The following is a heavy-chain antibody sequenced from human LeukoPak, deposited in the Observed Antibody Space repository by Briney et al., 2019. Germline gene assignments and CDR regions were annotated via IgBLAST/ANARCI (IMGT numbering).Heavy chain of an antibody. CDR3: ARTLWFGEFSEYYFDY. CDR2: INHSGST. CDR1: GGSFSGYY. J-gene: IGHJ4*02. V-gene: IGHV4-34*01. D-gene: IGHD3-10*01. Sequence: SETLSLTCAVYGGSFSGYYWSWIRQPPGKGLEWIGKINHSGSTNYNPSLKSRVTISVDTSKNQFSLKLSSVTAADTAVYYCARTLWFGEFSEYYFDYWGQGTLVTVSS.